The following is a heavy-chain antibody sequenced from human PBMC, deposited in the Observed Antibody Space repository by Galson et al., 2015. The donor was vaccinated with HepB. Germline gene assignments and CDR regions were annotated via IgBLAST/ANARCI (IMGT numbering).Heavy chain of an antibody. CDR3: VKEGSWFGGDWFDP. V-gene: IGHV3-23*01. CDR2: INGRGPTR. Sequence: SLRLSCAGSGFIFRHHAMAWIRQAPGKGLEWVSGINGRGPTRSYSDAMKGRFPISRDNSKDTVFLQMDNLRAEDTAVYYCVKEGSWFGGDWFDPWGQGALVTVS. J-gene: IGHJ5*02. D-gene: IGHD3-16*01. CDR1: GFIFRHHA.